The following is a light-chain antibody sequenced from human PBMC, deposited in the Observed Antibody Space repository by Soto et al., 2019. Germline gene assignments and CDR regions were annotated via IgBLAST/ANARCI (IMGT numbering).Light chain of an antibody. CDR3: LQHYRYPRK. Sequence: DIQMNQSPTSLSASVGDRVTITFRASQVIRNDLGWYQQKPGKAPKRLIYAAYTLQSGVPSRFSGSGSGTEFTLTISSLQAEDFATYYCLQHYRYPRKCGQGTKGDIK. CDR1: QVIRND. CDR2: AAY. J-gene: IGKJ1*01. V-gene: IGKV1-17*01.